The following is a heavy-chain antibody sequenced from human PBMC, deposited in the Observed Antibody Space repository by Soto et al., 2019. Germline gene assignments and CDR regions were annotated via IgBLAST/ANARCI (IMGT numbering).Heavy chain of an antibody. J-gene: IGHJ5*02. V-gene: IGHV4-31*03. D-gene: IGHD6-13*01. Sequence: SETLSLTCTVSGGSISSGGYYWSWTRQHPGKGLEWIGYIYYSGSTYYNPSLKSRVTISVDTSKNQFSLKLSSVTAADTAVYYCARLPQQLVYWFDPWGQGTLVTVSS. CDR2: IYYSGST. CDR3: ARLPQQLVYWFDP. CDR1: GGSISSGGYY.